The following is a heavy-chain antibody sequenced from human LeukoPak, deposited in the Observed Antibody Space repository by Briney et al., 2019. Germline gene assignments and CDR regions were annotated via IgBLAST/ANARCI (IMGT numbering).Heavy chain of an antibody. D-gene: IGHD4-17*01. Sequence: WETLSLTCTVSGGSISGYFWSWIRQPAGKGLEWIGRIYSSGSNNYNPSLKSRVTMSLDTSKNHLSLNLSSVTAADTAVYYCAKDRDYEPYWFDPWGLGTLVTVSS. CDR1: GGSISGYF. CDR2: IYSSGSN. CDR3: AKDRDYEPYWFDP. J-gene: IGHJ5*02. V-gene: IGHV4-4*07.